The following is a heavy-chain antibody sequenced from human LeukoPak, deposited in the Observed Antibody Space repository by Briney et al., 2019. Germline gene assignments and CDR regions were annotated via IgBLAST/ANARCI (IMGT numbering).Heavy chain of an antibody. D-gene: IGHD1-7*01. CDR3: ARSFFQWNYGSCLDS. CDR1: GFTFSSYS. CDR2: ISSSSSTI. V-gene: IGHV3-48*04. Sequence: GGSLRLSCVASGFTFSSYSINWVRQAPGQGLEWVSYISSSSSTIYYADSVKGRFTISSDNAKKSLYLQMNSLRADDTALYYCARSFFQWNYGSCLDSWGQGTLVTVSS. J-gene: IGHJ1*01.